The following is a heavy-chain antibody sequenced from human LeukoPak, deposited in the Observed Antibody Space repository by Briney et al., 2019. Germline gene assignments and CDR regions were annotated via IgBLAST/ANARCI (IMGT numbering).Heavy chain of an antibody. CDR3: TRGVYCSGGSCSLDY. CDR2: IRYDGRHK. D-gene: IGHD2-15*01. Sequence: GGSLRLSCAASGFNFSNYGMHWVRQAPGTGLEWVALIRYDGRHKFYADSVKGRFTISRDNSRNTLSLQISSLRAEDTALYYCTRGVYCSGGSCSLDYWGQGTLVTVSS. J-gene: IGHJ4*02. V-gene: IGHV3-33*08. CDR1: GFNFSNYG.